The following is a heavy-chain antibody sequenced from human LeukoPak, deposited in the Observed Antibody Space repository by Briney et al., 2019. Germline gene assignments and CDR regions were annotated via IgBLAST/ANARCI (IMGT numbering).Heavy chain of an antibody. CDR3: ARYLFSDFYFDH. V-gene: IGHV3-30*01. Sequence: GGSLRLSCAASGFTFSTSAVHWIRQAPGRGLEWVAVISIDGNNPYYADTVKGRFTISRDNSKNTLYLQMTSLKTEDTAVYFCARYLFSDFYFDHWGQGTLVTVSS. J-gene: IGHJ4*02. CDR1: GFTFSTSA. D-gene: IGHD2-21*01. CDR2: ISIDGNNP.